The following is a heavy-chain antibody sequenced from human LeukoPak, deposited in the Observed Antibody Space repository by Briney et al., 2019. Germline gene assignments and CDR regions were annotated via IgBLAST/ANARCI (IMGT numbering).Heavy chain of an antibody. J-gene: IGHJ4*02. CDR2: INHSGST. CDR1: GGSFSGYY. Sequence: SETLSLTCAVYGGSFSGYYWSWIRQPPGKGLEWIGEINHSGSTNYNPSLKSRVTISVDTSKNQFSLKLSSVTAADTAVYYCARGRGYSYGFTKTYYFDYWGQGTLVTVSS. CDR3: ARGRGYSYGFTKTYYFDY. V-gene: IGHV4-34*01. D-gene: IGHD5-18*01.